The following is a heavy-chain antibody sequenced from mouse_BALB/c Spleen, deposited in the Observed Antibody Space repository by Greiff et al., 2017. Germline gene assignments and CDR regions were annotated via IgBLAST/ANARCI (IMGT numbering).Heavy chain of an antibody. V-gene: IGHV14-3*02. CDR3: ASLITTVVESSFFDY. J-gene: IGHJ2*01. Sequence: EVQLQQSGAELVKPGASVKLSCTASGFNIKDTYMHWVKQRPEQGLEWIGRIDPANGNTKYDPKFQGKATITADTSSNTAYLQLSSLTSEDTAVYYCASLITTVVESSFFDYWGQGTTLTVSS. D-gene: IGHD1-1*01. CDR1: GFNIKDTY. CDR2: IDPANGNT.